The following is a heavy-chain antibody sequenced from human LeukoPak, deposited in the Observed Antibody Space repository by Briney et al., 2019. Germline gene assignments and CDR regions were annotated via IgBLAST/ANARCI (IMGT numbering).Heavy chain of an antibody. V-gene: IGHV1-24*01. J-gene: IGHJ6*03. D-gene: IGHD6-13*01. Sequence: ASVKVSCKVSGYTLAELSMHWVRQAPGKGLEWMGGFDPEDGETIYAQKFQGRVTMTEDTSTDTAYMELSSLRSEDTAVYYCATALQQPPDYYYYMDVWGKGTTVTVSS. CDR1: GYTLAELS. CDR3: ATALQQPPDYYYYMDV. CDR2: FDPEDGET.